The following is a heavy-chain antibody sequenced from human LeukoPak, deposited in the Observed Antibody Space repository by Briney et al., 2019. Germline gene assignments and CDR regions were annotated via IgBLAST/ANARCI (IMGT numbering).Heavy chain of an antibody. CDR1: GGSFSGYY. V-gene: IGHV4-34*01. Sequence: PSETLSLTCAVYGGSFSGYYWSWIRQPPGKGLEWIGEINHSGSTNYNPSLKSRVTISVDTSKNQFSLKLSSVTAADTAVYYCAIGRRGSSWYAGYYYYYGMDVWGQGTTVTVSS. CDR3: AIGRRGSSWYAGYYYYYGMDV. J-gene: IGHJ6*02. D-gene: IGHD6-13*01. CDR2: INHSGST.